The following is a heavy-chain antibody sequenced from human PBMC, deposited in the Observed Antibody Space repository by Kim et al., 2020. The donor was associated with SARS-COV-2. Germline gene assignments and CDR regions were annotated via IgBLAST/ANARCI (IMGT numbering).Heavy chain of an antibody. Sequence: GGSLRLSCAASGFTFSSYGMHWVRQAPGKGLEWVAVISYDGSNKYYADSVKGRFTISRDNSKNTLYLQMNSLRAEDTAVYYCAKKSYYDIVTGYYWYYY. CDR2: ISYDGSNK. V-gene: IGHV3-30*18. CDR3: AKKSYYDIVTGYYWYYY. J-gene: IGHJ6*01. D-gene: IGHD3-9*01. CDR1: GFTFSSYG.